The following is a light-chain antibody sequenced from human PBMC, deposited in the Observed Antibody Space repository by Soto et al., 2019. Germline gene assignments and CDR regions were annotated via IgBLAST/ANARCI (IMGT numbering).Light chain of an antibody. CDR1: SSDVGGYDH. Sequence: QSVLTQPASVSGSPGQSITISCTGTSSDVGGYDHVSWYQQHPGKAPKLMIYDVSNRPSGVSNRFSGSKSGNTASLAVSGLQAEDEADYYCSSYTSRDTLVFGGGTKSPS. CDR2: DVS. V-gene: IGLV2-14*03. CDR3: SSYTSRDTLV. J-gene: IGLJ3*02.